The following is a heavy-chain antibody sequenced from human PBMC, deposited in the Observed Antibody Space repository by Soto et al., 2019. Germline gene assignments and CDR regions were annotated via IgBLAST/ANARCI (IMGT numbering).Heavy chain of an antibody. CDR3: ASGIDFYYAMDV. J-gene: IGHJ6*01. V-gene: IGHV4-38-2*01. CDR1: GYSISSGYY. CDR2: IYHSGST. Sequence: TSETLSLTCAVSGYSISSGYYWGWIRQPPGKGLEWIGSIYHSGSTYYNASLKSRVTISVDTSKNQFSLKLTSVTDADTAVCYCASGIDFYYAMDVWGQGTTVTVSS.